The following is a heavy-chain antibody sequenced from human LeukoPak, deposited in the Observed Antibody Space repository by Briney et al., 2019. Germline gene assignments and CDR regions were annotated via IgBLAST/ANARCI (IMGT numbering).Heavy chain of an antibody. D-gene: IGHD1-26*01. CDR3: AASYSETQLYYFDY. Sequence: GGSLRLSCAASGFTFNRYSMNWVRQAPGKGMEWVAYISSSGTGVYYADSVKGRFAISRDNAKNSVYLQMNSLRGEDTAVYHCAASYSETQLYYFDYWGQGNLVTVSS. V-gene: IGHV3-48*01. CDR2: ISSSGTGV. CDR1: GFTFNRYS. J-gene: IGHJ4*02.